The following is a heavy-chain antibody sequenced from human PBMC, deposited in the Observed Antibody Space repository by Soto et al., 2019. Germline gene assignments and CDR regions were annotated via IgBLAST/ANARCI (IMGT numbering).Heavy chain of an antibody. CDR2: INAGNGNT. Sequence: ASVKVSCKASGYTFTSYAMHWVRQAPGQRLEWMGWINAGNGNTKYSQKFQGRVTITRDTSASTAYMELSSLRSEDTAVYYCARDRGYDFWSADRMDGSGQGTTVTLAS. J-gene: IGHJ6*01. D-gene: IGHD3-3*01. V-gene: IGHV1-3*01. CDR1: GYTFTSYA. CDR3: ARDRGYDFWSADRMDG.